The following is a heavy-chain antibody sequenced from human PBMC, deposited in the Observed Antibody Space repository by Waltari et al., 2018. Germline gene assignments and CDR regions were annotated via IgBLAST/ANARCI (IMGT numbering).Heavy chain of an antibody. D-gene: IGHD3-22*01. CDR3: VKDMGTSGYDAFDV. CDR2: LIWDGVNL. J-gene: IGHJ3*01. CDR1: GFTFDDFD. V-gene: IGHV3-9*01. Sequence: EVKLVEIGGGLVQPGRSLRLSCAASGFTFDDFDIQWFRQVPGKCLVWVSGLIWDGVNLLYAESVRGRFTISRDNAKKSLFLQMTNLRPEDTAFYFCVKDMGTSGYDAFDVWGQGTKVTVS.